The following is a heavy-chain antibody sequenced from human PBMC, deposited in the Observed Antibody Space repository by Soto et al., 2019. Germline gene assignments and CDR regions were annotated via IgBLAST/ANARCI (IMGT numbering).Heavy chain of an antibody. CDR1: GGSLSSYY. CDR3: ARLTYHSLFDC. CDR2: IYYSGST. V-gene: IGHV4-59*01. Sequence: PSATLSLTCTVSGGSLSSYYWSWIRQPPGKGLEWIGYIYYSGSTNYNPSLKSRVTISGDTSKNQFSLKLSYVTAADTAVDYCARLTYHSLFDCWGQGTLVTVSS. J-gene: IGHJ4*02. D-gene: IGHD2-2*01.